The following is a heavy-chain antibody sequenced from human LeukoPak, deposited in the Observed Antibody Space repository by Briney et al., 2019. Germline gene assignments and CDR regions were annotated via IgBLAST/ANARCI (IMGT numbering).Heavy chain of an antibody. Sequence: GGSLRLSCAASGFTFSSYAMSWVRQAPGKGLEWVSAISGSGGSTYYADSVKGRFTISRDNSKNTLYLQMNSLRAEDTAVYYCAKGLYSSSWYRRTAFDYWRQGTLVTVSS. CDR1: GFTFSSYA. J-gene: IGHJ4*02. CDR2: ISGSGGST. CDR3: AKGLYSSSWYRRTAFDY. D-gene: IGHD6-13*01. V-gene: IGHV3-23*01.